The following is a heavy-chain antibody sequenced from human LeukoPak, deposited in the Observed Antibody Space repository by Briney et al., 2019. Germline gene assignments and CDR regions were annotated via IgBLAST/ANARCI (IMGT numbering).Heavy chain of an antibody. CDR1: GSTFSNYT. D-gene: IGHD6-13*01. J-gene: IGHJ4*02. CDR2: ISSSSRFT. Sequence: GGSLRLSCAASGSTFSNYTMNWVRQAPGKGLEWVSYISSSSRFTYYAASVKGRFTISRDNAKNSLYLQMNSLRAEDTAVYYCAKELGLAAAGAFDYWGQGTLVTVSS. V-gene: IGHV3-48*01. CDR3: AKELGLAAAGAFDY.